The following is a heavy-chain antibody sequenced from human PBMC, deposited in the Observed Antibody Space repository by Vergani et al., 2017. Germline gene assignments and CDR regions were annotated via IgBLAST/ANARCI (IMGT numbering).Heavy chain of an antibody. CDR1: GYTFTSYG. V-gene: IGHV1-18*01. Sequence: QVQLVQSGAEVKKPGASVKVSCKASGYTFTSYGISWVRQAPGQGLEWMGWISAYNGNTNYAQKLQGRVTMTRNTSISTAYMELSSLRSEDTAVYYCARVVVTVWGSYRYTLGYWGQGTLVTVSS. J-gene: IGHJ4*02. CDR3: ARVVVTVWGSYRYTLGY. D-gene: IGHD3-16*02. CDR2: ISAYNGNT.